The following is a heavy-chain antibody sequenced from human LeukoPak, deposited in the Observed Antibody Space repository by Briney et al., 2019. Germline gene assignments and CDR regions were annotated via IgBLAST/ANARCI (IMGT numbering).Heavy chain of an antibody. CDR3: ARGGYYDFWSGYYSNYYYYGMDV. Sequence: ASVKVSCKAAGYTFTSYDINWVRQATGQGLEWMGWMNPNSGNTGYAQKFQGRVTMTRNTSISTAYMELSSLRSEDTAVYYCARGGYYDFWSGYYSNYYYYGMDVWGQGTTVTVSS. V-gene: IGHV1-8*01. J-gene: IGHJ6*02. D-gene: IGHD3-3*01. CDR1: GYTFTSYD. CDR2: MNPNSGNT.